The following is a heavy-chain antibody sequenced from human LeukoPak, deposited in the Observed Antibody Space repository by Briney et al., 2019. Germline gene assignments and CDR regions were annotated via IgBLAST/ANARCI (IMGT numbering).Heavy chain of an antibody. CDR2: ISSNGGST. CDR3: VKDRLGYYGSGRPDY. V-gene: IGHV3-64D*09. D-gene: IGHD3-10*01. CDR1: GFTFSSYA. J-gene: IGHJ4*02. Sequence: GGSLRLSCSASGFTFSSYAMHWVRQAPGKGLEYVSAISSNGGSTYYADSVKGRFTISRDNSKNTLYLQMSSQRAEDTAVYYCVKDRLGYYGSGRPDYWGQGTLVTVSS.